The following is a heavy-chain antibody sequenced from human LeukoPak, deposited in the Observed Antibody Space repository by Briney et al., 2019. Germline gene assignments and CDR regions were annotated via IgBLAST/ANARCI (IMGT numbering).Heavy chain of an antibody. CDR2: IRYDGSNK. CDR3: ARVPYSSGWFDY. Sequence: GGSLRLSCAASGFTFSSYGMHWVRQAPGKGLEWVAFIRYDGSNKYYADSVKGRFTISRDNSKNTLYLQMNSLRAEDTAVYYCARVPYSSGWFDYWGQGTLVTVSS. D-gene: IGHD6-19*01. CDR1: GFTFSSYG. V-gene: IGHV3-30*02. J-gene: IGHJ4*02.